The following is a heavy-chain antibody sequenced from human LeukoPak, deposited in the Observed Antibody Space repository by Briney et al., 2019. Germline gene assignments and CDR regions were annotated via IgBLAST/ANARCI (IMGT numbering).Heavy chain of an antibody. CDR3: ARWGYYSNYDY. D-gene: IGHD4-11*01. V-gene: IGHV3-64*01. J-gene: IGHJ4*02. CDR2: ICSDGGCT. Sequence: GGSLRLSCAASGFTFSGFAMHWVRQAPGKQLEYVSAICSDGGCTYYANSVKGRFTISRDNSKNMLYLQMGSLRAEDMAVYYCARWGYYSNYDYWGQGTLVTVSS. CDR1: GFTFSGFA.